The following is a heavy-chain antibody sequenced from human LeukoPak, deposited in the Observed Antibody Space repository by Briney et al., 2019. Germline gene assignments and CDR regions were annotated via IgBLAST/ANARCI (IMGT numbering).Heavy chain of an antibody. CDR3: ARESTRERPGC. CDR2: IKQDGSEK. V-gene: IGHV3-7*01. D-gene: IGHD1-1*01. CDR1: GFTFSNYW. J-gene: IGHJ4*02. Sequence: GGSLRLSCAASGFTFSNYWMSWVRQAPGKGLEWVANIKQDGSEKNYVDSVKGRFTISRDDAKNSLYLQMSSLRAEDTAVYYCARESTRERPGCWGQGTLVTVSS.